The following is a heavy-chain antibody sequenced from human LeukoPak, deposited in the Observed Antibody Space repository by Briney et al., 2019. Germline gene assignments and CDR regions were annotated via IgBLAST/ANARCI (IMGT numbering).Heavy chain of an antibody. Sequence: GGSLRLSCAASGFTFSSYAMSWVRQAPGKGLEWVSAISGSGGSTYYADSVRGRFTISRDNSKNTLYLQMNSLRAEDTAVYYCAKNKVGAKYYFDYWGQGTLVTVSS. CDR2: ISGSGGST. V-gene: IGHV3-23*01. CDR1: GFTFSSYA. CDR3: AKNKVGAKYYFDY. D-gene: IGHD1-26*01. J-gene: IGHJ4*02.